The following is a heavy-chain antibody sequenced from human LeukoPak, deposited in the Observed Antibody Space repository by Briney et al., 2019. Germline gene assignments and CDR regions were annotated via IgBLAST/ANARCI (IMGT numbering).Heavy chain of an antibody. V-gene: IGHV4-38-2*01. CDR3: ARVVGATGRAYYFDY. CDR1: GDSVSNDHW. CDR2: IYHSGST. J-gene: IGHJ4*02. Sequence: SETLSLTCDVSGDSVSNDHWWSWVRQPPGKGLEWIGSIYHSGSTYYNPSLKSRVTISVDTSKNQFSLKLSSVTAADTAVYYCARVVGATGRAYYFDYWGQGTLVTVSS. D-gene: IGHD1-26*01.